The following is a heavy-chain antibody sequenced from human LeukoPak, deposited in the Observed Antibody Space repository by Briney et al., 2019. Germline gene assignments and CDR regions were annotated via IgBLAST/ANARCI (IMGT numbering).Heavy chain of an antibody. CDR2: VYYSGST. CDR3: ALTTLSRSGSYQY. V-gene: IGHV4-39*07. D-gene: IGHD1-26*01. Sequence: NPSETLSLTCTVSGGSISSSSYCWGWIRQPPGKGLEWIGSVYYSGSTYYDPSLKSRVTISVDTSKNQFSLKLSSVTAADTAVYYCALTTLSRSGSYQYWGQGTLVTVSS. J-gene: IGHJ4*02. CDR1: GGSISSSSYC.